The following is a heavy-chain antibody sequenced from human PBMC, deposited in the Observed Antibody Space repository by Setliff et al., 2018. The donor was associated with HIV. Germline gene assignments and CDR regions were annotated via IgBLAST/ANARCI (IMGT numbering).Heavy chain of an antibody. V-gene: IGHV4-4*09. J-gene: IGHJ5*02. CDR3: ARHPRWDWFDP. D-gene: IGHD1-26*01. CDR1: GGSISSYY. CDR2: IYTSGST. Sequence: SETLSLTCTVSGGSISSYYWSWIQQPPGKGLEWIGYIYTSGSTNYNPSLKSRVTISVDTSKNQFSLKLNSVTAADTAVYYCARHPRWDWFDPWGQGTLVTVSS.